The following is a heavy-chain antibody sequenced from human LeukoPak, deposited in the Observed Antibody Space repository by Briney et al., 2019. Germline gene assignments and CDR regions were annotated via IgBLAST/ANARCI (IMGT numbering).Heavy chain of an antibody. CDR3: ARDFKYYDFWSGYYHCYYYGMDV. D-gene: IGHD3-3*01. J-gene: IGHJ6*02. CDR2: ISYDGSNK. CDR1: GFTFSSYA. Sequence: GRSLRLSCAASGFTFSSYAMHWVRQAPGKGLEWVAVISYDGSNKYYADSVKGRFTISRDNSKNTLYLQMNSLRAEDTAVYYCARDFKYYDFWSGYYHCYYYGMDVWGQGTTVTVSS. V-gene: IGHV3-30*04.